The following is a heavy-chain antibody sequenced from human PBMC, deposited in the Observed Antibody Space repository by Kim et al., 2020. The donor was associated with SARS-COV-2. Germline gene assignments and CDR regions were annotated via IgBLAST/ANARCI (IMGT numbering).Heavy chain of an antibody. V-gene: IGHV4-59*13. CDR1: GGSISYYY. Sequence: SETLSLTCTVSGGSISYYYWSWIRQPPGKGLEWIGYIYYSGSTYYNPSLKSRVTISVDTSKNQFSLKLSSVTAADTAVYYCARGTTSPGKAFDIWGQGTMVPVSS. CDR2: IYYSGST. CDR3: ARGTTSPGKAFDI. J-gene: IGHJ3*02. D-gene: IGHD4-17*01.